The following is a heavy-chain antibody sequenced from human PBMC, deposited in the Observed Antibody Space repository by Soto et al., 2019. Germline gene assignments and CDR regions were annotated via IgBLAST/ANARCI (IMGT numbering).Heavy chain of an antibody. Sequence: QVQLVESGGGVVQPGRSLRLSCAASGFIFRSYGMHWVRQAPGKGLEWVAVIWYDGSNQYYADSVKSRFTISRDNSKNTLSLQMNSLRAEYTAVYYCAREAYGGEGPLDCWGQGTLVTVSS. CDR1: GFIFRSYG. J-gene: IGHJ4*02. V-gene: IGHV3-33*01. CDR2: IWYDGSNQ. D-gene: IGHD4-17*01. CDR3: AREAYGGEGPLDC.